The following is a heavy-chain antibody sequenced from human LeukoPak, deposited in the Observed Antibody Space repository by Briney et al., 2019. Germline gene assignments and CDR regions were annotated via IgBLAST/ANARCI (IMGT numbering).Heavy chain of an antibody. Sequence: GGSLRLSCAVSGFNFRDHWMDWVRQAPGKGLEWVGHIKNDGSESYYVDSLKGRFSISRDNTNNALYLQMNSLRVEDTAVYYCAKNNGWFHLAQWGQGTLVTVSS. J-gene: IGHJ4*02. CDR3: AKNNGWFHLAQ. CDR2: IKNDGSES. V-gene: IGHV3-7*01. CDR1: GFNFRDHW. D-gene: IGHD6-19*01.